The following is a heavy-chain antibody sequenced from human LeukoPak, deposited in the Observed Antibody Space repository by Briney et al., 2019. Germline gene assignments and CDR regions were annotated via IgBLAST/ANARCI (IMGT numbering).Heavy chain of an antibody. V-gene: IGHV3-7*01. CDR1: GFTFSSYW. CDR2: IKQDGSEK. CDR3: ARDRWEGSSWFPASYYYYGMDV. J-gene: IGHJ6*02. Sequence: GVSLRLPCAASGFTFSSYWMSWVRQAPGKGLEWVANIKQDGSEKYYVDTVKGRFTIPRDNAKNSLYLQMNSLRAEDTAVYYCARDRWEGSSWFPASYYYYGMDVWGQGTTVTVSS. D-gene: IGHD6-13*01.